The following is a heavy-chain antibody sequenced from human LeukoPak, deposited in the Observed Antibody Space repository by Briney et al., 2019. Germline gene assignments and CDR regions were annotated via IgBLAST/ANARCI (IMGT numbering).Heavy chain of an antibody. J-gene: IGHJ4*02. CDR3: AKDRRVRSTTTIVVVITTFDY. D-gene: IGHD3-22*01. Sequence: PGGSLRLSCAASGFTFDDYGMSWVRQAPGKGLEGVSAISGSGGSTYYADSVKGRFTISRDNSKNTLYLQMNSLRAEDTAVYYCAKDRRVRSTTTIVVVITTFDYWGQGTLVTVSS. CDR1: GFTFDDYG. V-gene: IGHV3-23*01. CDR2: ISGSGGST.